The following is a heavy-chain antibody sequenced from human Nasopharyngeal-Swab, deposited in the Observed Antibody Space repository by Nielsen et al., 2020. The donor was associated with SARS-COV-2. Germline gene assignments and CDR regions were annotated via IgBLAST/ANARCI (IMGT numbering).Heavy chain of an antibody. CDR2: IYTSGST. CDR1: GGPISSGSYY. D-gene: IGHD3-22*01. CDR3: ARGFHYYDSSANDAFDI. Sequence: SETLSLTCTVSGGPISSGSYYWSWIRQPAGKGLEWIGRIYTSGSTNYNPSLKSRVTISVDTSKNQFSLKLSSVTAADTAVYYCARGFHYYDSSANDAFDIWGQGTMVTVSS. V-gene: IGHV4-61*02. J-gene: IGHJ3*02.